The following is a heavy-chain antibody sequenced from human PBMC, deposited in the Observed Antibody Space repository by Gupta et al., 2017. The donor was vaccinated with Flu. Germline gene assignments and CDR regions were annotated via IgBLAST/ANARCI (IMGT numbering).Heavy chain of an antibody. D-gene: IGHD3-10*01. CDR3: ARHRALWGGYYGSGTPRPFDY. Sequence: GSIYYSGSTYYNPSLKSRVTISVDTSKNQFSLKLSSVTAADTAVYYCARHRALWGGYYGSGTPRPFDYWGQGTLVTVSS. CDR2: IYYSGST. V-gene: IGHV4-39*01. J-gene: IGHJ4*02.